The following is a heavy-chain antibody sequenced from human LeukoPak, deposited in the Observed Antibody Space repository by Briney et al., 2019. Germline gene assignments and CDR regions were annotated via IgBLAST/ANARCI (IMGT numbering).Heavy chain of an antibody. V-gene: IGHV3-30*18. D-gene: IGHD5-12*01. CDR1: GFTFSSYG. CDR2: ISYDGSNQ. Sequence: PGRSLRLSCAASGFTFSSYGMHWVRQAPGKGLEWVAVISYDGSNQYYADSVKGRFTISRDNSKNTLYLQMSRLRAEDTAVYYCAKARPWISKLDYWGQGTLVTVSS. CDR3: AKARPWISKLDY. J-gene: IGHJ4*02.